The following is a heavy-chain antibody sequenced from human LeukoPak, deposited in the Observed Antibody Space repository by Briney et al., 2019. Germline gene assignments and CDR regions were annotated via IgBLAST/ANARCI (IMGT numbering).Heavy chain of an antibody. CDR1: GYTFTGYY. D-gene: IGHD6-19*01. CDR2: IHPNSGGT. CDR3: ARAVAGHYYMGV. Sequence: GASVKVSCKASGYTFTGYYMHWVRQAPGQGLQWMGWIHPNSGGTNYAQKFQGRVTMTRDTSISTAYMELSRLRSDDTAVYYCARAVAGHYYMGVWGKGTTVTISS. J-gene: IGHJ6*03. V-gene: IGHV1-2*02.